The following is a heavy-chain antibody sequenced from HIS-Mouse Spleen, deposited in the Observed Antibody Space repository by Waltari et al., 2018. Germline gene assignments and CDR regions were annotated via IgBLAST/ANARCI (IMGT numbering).Heavy chain of an antibody. V-gene: IGHV1-8*01. CDR1: GYTFTSYD. CDR3: ARGHDHSNYFDY. Sequence: QVQLVQSGAEVKKPGASVKVSCKASGYTFTSYDINWVRQATGQGLEWMGGRNTNSGNTGYAQKFQGRVTMTRKTSISTAYMELSSLRSEDTAVYYCARGHDHSNYFDYWGQGTLVTVSS. J-gene: IGHJ4*02. CDR2: RNTNSGNT. D-gene: IGHD4-4*01.